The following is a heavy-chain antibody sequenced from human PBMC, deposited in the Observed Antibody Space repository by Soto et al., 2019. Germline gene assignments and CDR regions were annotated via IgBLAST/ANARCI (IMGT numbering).Heavy chain of an antibody. CDR2: IYYTGIT. CDR3: ARGSGSFVRGILEP. CDR1: GDSIDSGDHS. Sequence: QVQLQESGPGLLRPSQTLSLTCTVSGDSIDSGDHSWSWIRQAPGKGLEWIGYIYYTGITYSSPSLRDRVSISVHSSKDRFHLNLASVSAADTAVYYCARGSGSFVRGILEPWGPGTLVTVSS. D-gene: IGHD3-10*02. J-gene: IGHJ5*02. V-gene: IGHV4-30-4*01.